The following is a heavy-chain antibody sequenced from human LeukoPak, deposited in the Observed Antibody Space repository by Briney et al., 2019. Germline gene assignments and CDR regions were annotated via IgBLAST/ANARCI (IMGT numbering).Heavy chain of an antibody. CDR2: INHSGST. CDR1: GGSFSGYY. V-gene: IGHV4-34*01. Sequence: SETLSLTCAVYGGSFSGYYWSWIRQPPGKGLEWIGEINHSGSTNYNPSLKSRVTISVDTSKNQFSLKLSSVTAADTAVYYCARAGDYDSSGYLSDAFDIWGQGTMVTVSS. CDR3: ARAGDYDSSGYLSDAFDI. J-gene: IGHJ3*02. D-gene: IGHD3-22*01.